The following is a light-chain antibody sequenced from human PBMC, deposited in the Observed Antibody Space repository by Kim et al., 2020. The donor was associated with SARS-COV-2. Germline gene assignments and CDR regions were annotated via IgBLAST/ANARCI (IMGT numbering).Light chain of an antibody. CDR2: FDS. J-gene: IGLJ2*01. V-gene: IGLV3-21*04. Sequence: GKTAKIPLGGKDIGRKSVHWYQQGPGQAPGMVISFDSDRPSGIPERFSGSNSGNTATLTISRVEAGDEADYYCQVWDSNTDHLDVVFGGGTQLTVL. CDR3: QVWDSNTDHLDVV. CDR1: DIGRKS.